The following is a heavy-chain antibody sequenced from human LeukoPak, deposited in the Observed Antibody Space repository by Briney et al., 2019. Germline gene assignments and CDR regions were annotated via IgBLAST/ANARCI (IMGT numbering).Heavy chain of an antibody. D-gene: IGHD5-12*01. CDR2: MNPNSGNT. CDR1: GYTFTSYD. V-gene: IGHV1-8*01. Sequence: GASVKVSCKASGYTFTSYDINWVRQATGQGLEWMGWMNPNSGNTGYAQKFQGRVTMTRNTSISTAHMELSSLRSEDTAVYYCARGGVATITPDYWGQGTLVTVSS. CDR3: ARGGVATITPDY. J-gene: IGHJ4*02.